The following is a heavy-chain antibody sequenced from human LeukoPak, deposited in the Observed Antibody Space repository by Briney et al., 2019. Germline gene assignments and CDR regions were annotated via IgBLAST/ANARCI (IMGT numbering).Heavy chain of an antibody. V-gene: IGHV3-23*01. CDR2: ISPSGDIT. J-gene: IGHJ5*02. D-gene: IGHD6-19*01. CDR1: GFTFSSYA. CDR3: ARDLGAGTGGRWFDP. Sequence: GGSLRLSCAASGFTFSSYAMSWVRQAPGKGLEWVSGISPSGDITYYADSVKGRFTISRDNSKNTLYLQMNSLRAEDTAVYYCARDLGAGTGGRWFDPWGQGTLVTVSS.